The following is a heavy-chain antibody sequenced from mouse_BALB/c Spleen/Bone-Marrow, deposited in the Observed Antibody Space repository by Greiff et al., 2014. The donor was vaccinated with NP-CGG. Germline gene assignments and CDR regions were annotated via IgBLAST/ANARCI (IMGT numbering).Heavy chain of an antibody. Sequence: VKLEESGPGLVAPSQSLSITCTVSGFSLTNYGVHWVRQPPGKGLEWLGVIWADGSKNYNSVLMSRLSISKDNSKSQVFFKMNSLQTDDTTMYYGGKINTATGVMDYGGQGTSVTDSA. V-gene: IGHV2-9*02. CDR1: GFSLTNYG. CDR3: GKINTATGVMDY. J-gene: IGHJ4*01. D-gene: IGHD1-2*01. CDR2: IWADGSK.